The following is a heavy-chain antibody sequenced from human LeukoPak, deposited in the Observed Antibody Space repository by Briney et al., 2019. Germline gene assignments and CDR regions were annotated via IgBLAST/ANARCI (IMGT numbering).Heavy chain of an antibody. CDR2: IYTRGST. J-gene: IGHJ3*02. D-gene: IGHD2-15*01. Sequence: SETLSLTCTVSGGSINNYYWSWIRQLAGKGLEWIGRIYTRGSTNYNPSLKSRVTMSVDTSKNQCSLKLSSVTAADTAVYYCARGRYCSADICSGGDAFDIWGQGTMVSVSS. CDR3: ARGRYCSADICSGGDAFDI. CDR1: GGSINNYY. V-gene: IGHV4-4*07.